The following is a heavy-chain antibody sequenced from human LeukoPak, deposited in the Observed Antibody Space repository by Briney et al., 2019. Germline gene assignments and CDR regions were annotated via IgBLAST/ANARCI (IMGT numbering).Heavy chain of an antibody. Sequence: GGSLRLSCAASGLTISSYSMNWVRQAPGKGLQWVSYISSSSSTIYYADSVKGRFTISRDNAKNSLYLQMNSLRAEDTAVYYCARQIVGLVNSALLDYWGQGSLVTVSS. J-gene: IGHJ4*02. D-gene: IGHD1-26*01. CDR1: GLTISSYS. CDR2: ISSSSSTI. CDR3: ARQIVGLVNSALLDY. V-gene: IGHV3-48*01.